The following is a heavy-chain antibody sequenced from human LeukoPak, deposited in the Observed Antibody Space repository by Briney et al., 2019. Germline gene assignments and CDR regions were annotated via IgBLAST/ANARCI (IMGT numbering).Heavy chain of an antibody. CDR2: ISPDSSGT. Sequence: ASVKVSCKASGYTFTGYYMHWVRQAPGQGLEWMGWISPDSSGTNYAQKFQGRVTMTRNTSISTAYMELSSLRSEDTAVYYCARGFYHKKYDYWGQGTLVTVSS. CDR1: GYTFTGYY. CDR3: ARGFYHKKYDY. V-gene: IGHV1-2*02. J-gene: IGHJ4*02. D-gene: IGHD3-16*02.